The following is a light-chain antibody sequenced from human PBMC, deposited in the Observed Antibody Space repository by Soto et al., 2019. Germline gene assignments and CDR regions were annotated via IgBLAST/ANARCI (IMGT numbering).Light chain of an antibody. CDR1: QTINYW. CDR2: DVS. CDR3: QQYNTFWT. J-gene: IGKJ1*01. V-gene: IGKV1-5*01. Sequence: DIQMTQSPSTLSASVGDRVTITCRASQTINYWLAWYQQKPGKAPKLLIYDVSTLGSGVPSRFSGSASGTDFTLTISGLQPDDSATYYCQQYNTFWTFGQGTKVDI.